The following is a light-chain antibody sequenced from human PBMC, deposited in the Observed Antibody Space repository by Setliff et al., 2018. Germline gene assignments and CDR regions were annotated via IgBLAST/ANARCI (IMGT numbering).Light chain of an antibody. CDR1: SNDAGAYDL. Sequence: QSALTHPASVSGSPGQSITISCSGTSNDAGAYDLVSWYQQHPGRVPKLIIFDVSNRPSGVSHRFSGSKSGNTASLTISGLQADDEADYYCCAYTASTTYVFVNGTKVTVL. CDR3: CAYTASTTYV. V-gene: IGLV2-14*03. J-gene: IGLJ1*01. CDR2: DVS.